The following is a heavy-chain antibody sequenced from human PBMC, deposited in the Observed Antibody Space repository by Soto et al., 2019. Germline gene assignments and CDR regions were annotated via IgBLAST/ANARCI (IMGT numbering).Heavy chain of an antibody. CDR3: AIATADTAMVPFYY. CDR2: IYYSGST. J-gene: IGHJ4*02. Sequence: SETLSLTCTVSGGSISNGNYYWSWIRQHPGKGLEWIGYIYYSGSTYYSPSLKSRVTISVDTSKNQFSLKLSSVTAADTAVYYCAIATADTAMVPFYYWGQGALVTVSS. V-gene: IGHV4-31*03. CDR1: GGSISNGNYY. D-gene: IGHD5-18*01.